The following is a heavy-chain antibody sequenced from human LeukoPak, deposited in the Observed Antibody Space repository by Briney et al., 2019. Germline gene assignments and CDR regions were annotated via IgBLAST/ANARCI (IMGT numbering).Heavy chain of an antibody. J-gene: IGHJ4*02. Sequence: GESPQISCQGSGYPFTSYWIGWVPQLPGKGLEGMGIIYPGDSDTRYSPSFQGQVTISADKSISTAYLQWSSLKASDTAMYYCARGGMYSSGWYAVDYWGQGNLVTVSS. CDR2: IYPGDSDT. CDR1: GYPFTSYW. V-gene: IGHV5-51*01. D-gene: IGHD6-19*01. CDR3: ARGGMYSSGWYAVDY.